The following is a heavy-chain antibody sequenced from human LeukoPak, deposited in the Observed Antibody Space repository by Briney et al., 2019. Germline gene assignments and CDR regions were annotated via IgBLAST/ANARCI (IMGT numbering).Heavy chain of an antibody. D-gene: IGHD3-9*01. Sequence: GGSLRLSCAASGFTFSSYSMNWVRQAPGKGLEWVSSISSSSSYIYYADSVKGRFTISRDNAKNSLYLQMNSLRAEDTAVYYCARDPPVSYDILTGYHDYWGQGTLVTVSS. CDR2: ISSSSSYI. V-gene: IGHV3-21*01. J-gene: IGHJ4*02. CDR1: GFTFSSYS. CDR3: ARDPPVSYDILTGYHDY.